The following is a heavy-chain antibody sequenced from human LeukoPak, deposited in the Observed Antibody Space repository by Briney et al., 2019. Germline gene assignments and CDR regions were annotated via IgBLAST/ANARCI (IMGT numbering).Heavy chain of an antibody. CDR3: AREAVAGTREFDP. D-gene: IGHD6-19*01. CDR2: INPNSGGT. V-gene: IGHV1-2*02. CDR1: GYTFTGYY. Sequence: ASVKVSCKASGYTFTGYYMHWLRQAPGQGLEWMGWINPNSGGTNYAQKFQGRVTMTRDTSISTAYMELSRLRSDDTAVYYCAREAVAGTREFDPWGQGTLVTVSS. J-gene: IGHJ5*02.